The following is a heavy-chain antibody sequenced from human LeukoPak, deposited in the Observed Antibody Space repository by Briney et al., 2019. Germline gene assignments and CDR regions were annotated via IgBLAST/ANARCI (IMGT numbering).Heavy chain of an antibody. Sequence: SETLSLTCTVSGGFISSYYWCWIRQSPGKGLEWIGYIDYRGSTNYNPSLKSRVTMSVDTSKNQFSLNLNSVTRGDSAVYYCAKRGGARRYDGLDVWGQGTTITVSS. J-gene: IGHJ6*02. V-gene: IGHV4-59*08. CDR3: AKRGGARRYDGLDV. CDR2: IDYRGST. CDR1: GGFISSYY. D-gene: IGHD6-6*01.